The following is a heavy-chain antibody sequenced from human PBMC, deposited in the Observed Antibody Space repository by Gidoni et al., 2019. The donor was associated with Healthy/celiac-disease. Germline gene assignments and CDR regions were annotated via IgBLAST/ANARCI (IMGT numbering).Heavy chain of an antibody. D-gene: IGHD4-17*01. CDR3: AKVTVWSETTVVTPEAFDI. CDR1: GFTFSSYA. Sequence: AASGFTFSSYAMSWVRQAPGKGLEWVSAISGSGGSTYYTDSVKGRFTISRDNSNNTLYLQMNSLRAEDTAVYYCAKVTVWSETTVVTPEAFDIWGQGTMVTVSS. CDR2: ISGSGGST. J-gene: IGHJ3*02. V-gene: IGHV3-23*01.